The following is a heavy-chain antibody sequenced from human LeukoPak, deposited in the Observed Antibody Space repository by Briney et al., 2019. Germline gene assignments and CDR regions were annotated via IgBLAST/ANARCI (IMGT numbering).Heavy chain of an antibody. CDR2: ISYDGSNK. CDR3: AKDLSGTSCSDY. V-gene: IGHV3-30*18. Sequence: GGSLRLSCAASGFTFSSYGMHWVRQAPGKGLEWVAVISYDGSNKYYADSVKGRFTISRDNSKNTLYLQMNSLRAEDTAVYYCAKDLSGTSCSDYWDQGTLVTVSS. J-gene: IGHJ4*02. D-gene: IGHD2-2*01. CDR1: GFTFSSYG.